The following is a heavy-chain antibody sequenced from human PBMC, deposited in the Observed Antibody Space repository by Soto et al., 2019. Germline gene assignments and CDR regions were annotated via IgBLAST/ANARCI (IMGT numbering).Heavy chain of an antibody. CDR3: AKPLDATRIFGVAHDAFDI. J-gene: IGHJ3*02. Sequence: GGSLRLSCAASGFTFSSYGMHWVRQAPGKGLEWVAVISYDGSNKYYADSVKGRFTISRDNSKNTLYLQMNSLRAEDTAVYYCAKPLDATRIFGVAHDAFDIWGQGTMVTVSS. CDR2: ISYDGSNK. CDR1: GFTFSSYG. V-gene: IGHV3-30*18. D-gene: IGHD3-3*01.